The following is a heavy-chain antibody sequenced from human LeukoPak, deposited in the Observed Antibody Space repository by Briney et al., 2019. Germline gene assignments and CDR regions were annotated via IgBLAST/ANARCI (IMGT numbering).Heavy chain of an antibody. V-gene: IGHV1-18*01. CDR2: ISAYSGNT. CDR3: ARDRPDLGYCSSTSCPQIIDY. J-gene: IGHJ4*02. Sequence: ASVKVSCKASGYTFTSYGISWVRQAPGRGLEWMGWISAYSGNTNYAQKLQGRVTMTTDTSTSTAYMELRSLRSDDTAVYYCARDRPDLGYCSSTSCPQIIDYWGQGTLVTVSS. CDR1: GYTFTSYG. D-gene: IGHD2-2*01.